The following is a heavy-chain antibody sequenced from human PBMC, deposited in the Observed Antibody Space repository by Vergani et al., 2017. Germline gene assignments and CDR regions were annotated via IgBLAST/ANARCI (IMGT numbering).Heavy chain of an antibody. CDR3: AREGYYTNGVCFTLCDV. J-gene: IGHJ4*02. V-gene: IGHV4-34*01. CDR1: GGSFNDYW. Sequence: QAQLQQLGAGLLKPPETLSLTCAIYGGSFNDYWWTWIRQPPGKGLEWFGEIRHDGITHYSPSLKSRVTISIDTSTHQFSLNLRSVTTADTAVSYCAREGYYTNGVCFTLCDVWGQGALVTVSS. D-gene: IGHD2-8*01. CDR2: IRHDGIT.